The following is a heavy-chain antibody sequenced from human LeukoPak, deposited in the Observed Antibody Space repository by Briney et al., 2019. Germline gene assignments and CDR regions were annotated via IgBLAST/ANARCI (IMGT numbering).Heavy chain of an antibody. Sequence: GGSLRLSCAASGFTFSSYAMSWVRQAPGNGLEWVSAISGSGGSTYYADSVKGRFTISRDNSKNTLYLQMNSLRAEDTAVYYCAKVLYSGSRNWFDPWGQGTLVTVSS. CDR1: GFTFSSYA. J-gene: IGHJ5*02. V-gene: IGHV3-23*01. CDR2: ISGSGGST. CDR3: AKVLYSGSRNWFDP. D-gene: IGHD1-26*01.